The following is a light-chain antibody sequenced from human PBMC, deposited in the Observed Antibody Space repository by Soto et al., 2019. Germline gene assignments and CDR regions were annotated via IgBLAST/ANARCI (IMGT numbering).Light chain of an antibody. CDR1: QSVGTN. CDR2: ATS. V-gene: IGKV3-20*01. CDR3: QQYGSSPRT. J-gene: IGKJ1*01. Sequence: IVMTQSPATLSVSPGETATLSCRASQSVGTNLAWYQQKPGQPPRLLIYATSTRVTGVPVRFSGSGSGTDFTLTISRLEPEDFAVYYCQQYGSSPRTFGQGTKVDIK.